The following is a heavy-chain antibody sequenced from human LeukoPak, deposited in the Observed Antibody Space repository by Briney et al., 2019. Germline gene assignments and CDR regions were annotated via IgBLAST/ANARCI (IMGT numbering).Heavy chain of an antibody. V-gene: IGHV3-30-3*01. Sequence: GGSLRLSCAASGFTFSSYAMHWVRQAPGKGLEWVAVISYDGSNKYYADSVKGRFTISRDNSKNTLYLQMNSLRAEDTAVYYCARWYSSGWYSDYWGQGTLVTVSS. J-gene: IGHJ4*02. CDR2: ISYDGSNK. CDR1: GFTFSSYA. D-gene: IGHD6-19*01. CDR3: ARWYSSGWYSDY.